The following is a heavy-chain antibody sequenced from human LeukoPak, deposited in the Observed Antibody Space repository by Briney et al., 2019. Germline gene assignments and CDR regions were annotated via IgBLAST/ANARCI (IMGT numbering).Heavy chain of an antibody. CDR3: ARHIGGGIEDMDV. D-gene: IGHD3-16*02. CDR2: IYVTGT. Sequence: SETLSLTCTVSGGSIGTYYWSWIRQSPGKGLEWIGYIYVTGTRYNPYLQSRVTISVDRSSNQFFLKMSSVTAADTAVYYCARHIGGGIEDMDVWGKGTKVIVSS. CDR1: GGSIGTYY. V-gene: IGHV4-59*08. J-gene: IGHJ6*03.